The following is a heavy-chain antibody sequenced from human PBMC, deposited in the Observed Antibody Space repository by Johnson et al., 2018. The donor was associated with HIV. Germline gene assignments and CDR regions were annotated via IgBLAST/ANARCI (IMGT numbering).Heavy chain of an antibody. J-gene: IGHJ3*02. D-gene: IGHD3-3*01. CDR2: IYSGGST. V-gene: IGHV3-66*03. CDR1: GFTVSSNY. CDR3: AKERSTYYNVWSGSAGNDAFDI. Sequence: VQLVESGGGLIQPGGSLRLSCAASGFTVSSNYMSWVRQAPGKGLEWVSVIYSGGSTYYADSVKGRFTISRDNSKNTLYVQMISLRAEDTAVYYCAKERSTYYNVWSGSAGNDAFDIWGQGTMVTVSS.